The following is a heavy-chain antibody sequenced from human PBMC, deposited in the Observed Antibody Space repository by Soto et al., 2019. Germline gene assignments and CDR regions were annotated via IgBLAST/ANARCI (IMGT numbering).Heavy chain of an antibody. V-gene: IGHV1-69*01. CDR3: ARDIEGYYNSSGYYRVSVPPDYYYGMDV. CDR2: IIPIFGTA. Sequence: QVQLVQSGAEVKKPGSSVKVSCKASGGTFSSYAISWVRQAPGQGLEWMGGIIPIFGTANYAQKFQGRVTITADESTSTAYIELSSLRSEDTAVYYCARDIEGYYNSSGYYRVSVPPDYYYGMDVWGQWTTVTVSS. D-gene: IGHD3-22*01. J-gene: IGHJ6*02. CDR1: GGTFSSYA.